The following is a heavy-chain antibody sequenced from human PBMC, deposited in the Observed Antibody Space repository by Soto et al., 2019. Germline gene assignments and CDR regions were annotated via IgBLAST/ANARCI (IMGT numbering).Heavy chain of an antibody. CDR2: ISYDGSTK. Sequence: QPGGSLRLSCAASGFTFSSYGMHWVRQAPGKGLEWVAVISYDGSTKYYVDSVKGRFTISRDNSKNALYLQMNSLRAEDTAVYYCAKEYAPIVGTTGYYFNYWGQGTLVTVSS. D-gene: IGHD1-26*01. J-gene: IGHJ4*02. V-gene: IGHV3-30*18. CDR3: AKEYAPIVGTTGYYFNY. CDR1: GFTFSSYG.